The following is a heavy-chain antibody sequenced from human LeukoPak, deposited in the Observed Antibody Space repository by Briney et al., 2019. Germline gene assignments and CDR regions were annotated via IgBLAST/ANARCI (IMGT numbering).Heavy chain of an antibody. CDR1: GGSISSYY. J-gene: IGHJ5*02. V-gene: IGHV4-59*08. CDR2: IYYSGST. Sequence: SETLSLTCTVSGGSISSYYWSWIRQPPGKGLEWIGCIYYSGSTNYNPSLKGRVTTSVDTSKNQFSLKLSSVTAADTAVYYCARNVLLWFGTTHNWFDPWGQGTLVTVSS. CDR3: ARNVLLWFGTTHNWFDP. D-gene: IGHD3-10*01.